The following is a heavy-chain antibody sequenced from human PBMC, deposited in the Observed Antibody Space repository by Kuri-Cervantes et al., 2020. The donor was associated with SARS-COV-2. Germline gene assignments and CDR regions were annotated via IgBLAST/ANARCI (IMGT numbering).Heavy chain of an antibody. D-gene: IGHD2-15*01. CDR3: ARQSVVASDD. CDR2: IYYSGST. CDR1: GGSISSSSYY. J-gene: IGHJ4*02. V-gene: IGHV4-39*01. Sequence: SETLSLTCTVSGGSISSSSYYWGWIRQPPGKGLEWIGSIYYSGSTYYNPSLKSRVTISVDASKNQFSLKLSSVTAADTAVYYCARQSVVASDDWGQGTRVTVSS.